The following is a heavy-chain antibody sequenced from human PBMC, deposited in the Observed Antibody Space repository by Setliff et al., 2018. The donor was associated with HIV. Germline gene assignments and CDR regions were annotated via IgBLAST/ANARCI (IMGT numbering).Heavy chain of an antibody. CDR3: VRGVESPPHYSYYYMDV. J-gene: IGHJ6*03. Sequence: ASVKVSCKASRSTFNSHTINWVRQATGQGLDWMGRIIPILGVANYAQRFQGKVTITADKSTSTAYMELTSLRFDDTAMYYCVRGVESPPHYSYYYMDVWGEGTMVAV. V-gene: IGHV1-69*02. CDR1: RSTFNSHT. D-gene: IGHD3-3*01. CDR2: IIPILGVA.